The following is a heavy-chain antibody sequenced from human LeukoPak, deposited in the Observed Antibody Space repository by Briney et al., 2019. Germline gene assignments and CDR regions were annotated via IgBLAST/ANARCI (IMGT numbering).Heavy chain of an antibody. J-gene: IGHJ5*02. CDR1: GYTFTNYG. D-gene: IGHD3-22*01. Sequence: GASVKVSCKASGYTFTNYGISWVRQAPGQGLEWMGWISAYNGNTNYAQRLQGRATMTTDTSTSTAYMELRSLRSDDTAVYYCARTYYYDTSGYYYGHWFDPWGQGTLVTVSS. CDR3: ARTYYYDTSGYYYGHWFDP. V-gene: IGHV1-18*01. CDR2: ISAYNGNT.